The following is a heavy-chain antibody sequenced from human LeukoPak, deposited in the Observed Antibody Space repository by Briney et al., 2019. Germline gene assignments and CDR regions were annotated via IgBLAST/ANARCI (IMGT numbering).Heavy chain of an antibody. CDR2: ISYDGSNK. V-gene: IGHV3-30-3*01. J-gene: IGHJ4*02. Sequence: GGSLRLSCAASGFTFSSYVMHWVRQAPGKGLEWVAVISYDGSNKYYADSVKGRFTISRDNSKNTLYLQMNSLRAEDTAVYYCAKGGPYYDSSGYYWGFDYWGQGTLVTVSS. CDR3: AKGGPYYDSSGYYWGFDY. D-gene: IGHD3-22*01. CDR1: GFTFSSYV.